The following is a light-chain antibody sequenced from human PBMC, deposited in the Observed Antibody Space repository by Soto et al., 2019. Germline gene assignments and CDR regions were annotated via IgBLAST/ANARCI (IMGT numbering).Light chain of an antibody. CDR3: QVWETSSGHQAI. J-gene: IGLJ2*01. CDR2: YDS. V-gene: IGLV3-21*01. CDR1: SIGSKS. Sequence: SYELTQPPSVSVASGKTATITCGGNSIGSKSVHWYQQMPGQAPVLVISYDSDRPSGIPERFSGSNSGNTATLTISRVEPGDEADYYCQVWETSSGHQAIFGAGTKLTVL.